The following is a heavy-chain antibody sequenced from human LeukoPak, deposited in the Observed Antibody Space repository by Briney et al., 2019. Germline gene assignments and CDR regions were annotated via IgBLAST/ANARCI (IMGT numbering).Heavy chain of an antibody. CDR2: IYYTGTT. Sequence: PSETLSLTCTVSGDSISSSYWSWLRQPPGKTLEWIGYIYYTGTTNYNPSLKSRVTMSIDTSKNQFSLNLNSVTAADTAVYYCARGFYDSSGYSNCFDPWGQGTLVTVSS. V-gene: IGHV4-59*01. J-gene: IGHJ5*02. CDR3: ARGFYDSSGYSNCFDP. CDR1: GDSISSSY. D-gene: IGHD3-22*01.